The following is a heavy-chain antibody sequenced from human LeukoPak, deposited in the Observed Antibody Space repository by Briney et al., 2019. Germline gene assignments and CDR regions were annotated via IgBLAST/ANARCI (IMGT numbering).Heavy chain of an antibody. CDR1: GFTFSSYA. V-gene: IGHV3-23*01. Sequence: GGSLRLSCAASGFTFSSYALSWVRQAPGKGMEWVSTVSGSGHTTYYADSVKGRFTISRDNSKSTAYLQMSSLRVEDTAVYTCAKDWSPRWLVLRDDSEYFHHWGQGTLVTVSS. CDR3: AKDWSPRWLVLRDDSEYFHH. CDR2: VSGSGHTT. J-gene: IGHJ1*01. D-gene: IGHD6-19*01.